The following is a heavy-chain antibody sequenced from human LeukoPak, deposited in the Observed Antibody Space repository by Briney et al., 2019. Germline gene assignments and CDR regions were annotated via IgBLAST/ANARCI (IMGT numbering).Heavy chain of an antibody. Sequence: KPSETLSLTCTVSGGSISSYYWSWIRQPPGKGLEWIGYIYYSESTNYNPSLKSRVTISLDTSKNQFSLKLNSVTAADTAVYYCARIGSGWTYYFDYWGQGTLVTVSP. J-gene: IGHJ4*02. CDR3: ARIGSGWTYYFDY. D-gene: IGHD6-19*01. V-gene: IGHV4-59*01. CDR1: GGSISSYY. CDR2: IYYSEST.